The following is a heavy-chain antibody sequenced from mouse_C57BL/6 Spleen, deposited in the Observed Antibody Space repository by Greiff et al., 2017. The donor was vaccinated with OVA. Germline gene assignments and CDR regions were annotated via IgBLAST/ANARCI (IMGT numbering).Heavy chain of an antibody. D-gene: IGHD1-1*01. CDR2: INPGSGGT. V-gene: IGHV1-54*01. Sequence: VQLQQSGAELVRPGTSVKVSCKASGYAFTNYLIEWVKQRPGQGLEWIGVINPGSGGTNYNEKFKGKATLTADKSSSTAYMQLSSLTSEDSAVYFCARGYYGSPAWFAYWGQGTLVTVSA. CDR1: GYAFTNYL. J-gene: IGHJ3*01. CDR3: ARGYYGSPAWFAY.